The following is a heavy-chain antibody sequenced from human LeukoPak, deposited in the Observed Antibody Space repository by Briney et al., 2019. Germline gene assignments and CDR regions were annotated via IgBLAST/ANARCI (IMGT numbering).Heavy chain of an antibody. D-gene: IGHD3-9*01. CDR2: INPNSGGT. CDR1: GYTFTGYY. J-gene: IGHJ4*02. Sequence: ASVKVSCKASGYTFTGYYMHWVRQAPGQGLEWMGWINPNSGGTNYAQKFQGRVTITRDTSISTAYMELSRLKYDDTAVYYCARLLYYDILTGYRPDDYWGKGTLVTVSS. V-gene: IGHV1-2*02. CDR3: ARLLYYDILTGYRPDDY.